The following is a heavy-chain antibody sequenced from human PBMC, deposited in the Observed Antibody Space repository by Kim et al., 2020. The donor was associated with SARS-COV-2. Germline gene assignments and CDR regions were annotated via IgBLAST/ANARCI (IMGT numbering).Heavy chain of an antibody. V-gene: IGHV3-23*01. J-gene: IGHJ4*02. Sequence: VKGRSTISGDNSKNTQYLQMNSLRAEDTAVYYCAKEIDVDTAMVAPNFDYWGQGTLVTVSS. D-gene: IGHD5-18*01. CDR3: AKEIDVDTAMVAPNFDY.